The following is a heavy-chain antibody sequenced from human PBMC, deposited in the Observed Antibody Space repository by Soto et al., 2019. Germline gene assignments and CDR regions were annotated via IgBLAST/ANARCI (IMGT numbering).Heavy chain of an antibody. CDR3: ARGRIAAAGRWFDP. Sequence: PGGSLRLSCAASGFTFSSYSMNWVRQAPGKGLEWVSYISSSSSTIYYADSVKGRFTISRDNAKNSLYLQMNRLRAEDTAVYYCARGRIAAAGRWFDPWGQGTLVTVSS. J-gene: IGHJ5*02. CDR1: GFTFSSYS. D-gene: IGHD6-13*01. V-gene: IGHV3-48*01. CDR2: ISSSSSTI.